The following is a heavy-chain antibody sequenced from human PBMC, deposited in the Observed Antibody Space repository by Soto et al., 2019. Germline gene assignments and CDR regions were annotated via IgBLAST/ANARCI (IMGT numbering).Heavy chain of an antibody. Sequence: QVQLVESGGGVVKPGRSLRLSCEASGFTFSSYGMNWVRQAPGKGLEGVTVISYDGRNENYADSVKGRFTISRDNSKNTLYLQMNSLRAEDTAVYYCAKDRVGYCSGGSCGQGYWGQGTLVTVSS. V-gene: IGHV3-30*18. CDR2: ISYDGRNE. D-gene: IGHD2-15*01. J-gene: IGHJ4*02. CDR3: AKDRVGYCSGGSCGQGY. CDR1: GFTFSSYG.